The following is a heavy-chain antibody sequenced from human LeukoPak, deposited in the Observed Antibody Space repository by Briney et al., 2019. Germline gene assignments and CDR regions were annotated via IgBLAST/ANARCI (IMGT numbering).Heavy chain of an antibody. CDR3: ARGEDTAMVTGGYNWFDP. CDR2: ISSSSSYI. Sequence: GGSLRLSCAASGFTFSSYSMNWVRQAPEKGLEWVSSISSSSSYIYYADSVKGRFTISRDNAKNSLYLQMNSLRAEDTAVYYCARGEDTAMVTGGYNWFDPWGQGTLVTVSS. CDR1: GFTFSSYS. V-gene: IGHV3-21*01. D-gene: IGHD5-18*01. J-gene: IGHJ5*02.